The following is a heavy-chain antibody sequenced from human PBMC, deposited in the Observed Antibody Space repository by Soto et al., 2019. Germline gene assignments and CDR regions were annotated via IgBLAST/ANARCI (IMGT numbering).Heavy chain of an antibody. CDR2: IYPGDSDT. J-gene: IGHJ6*02. D-gene: IGHD3-10*01. CDR3: ARAPYGGSPPYYYYYGMDV. CDR1: GYSFTSYW. V-gene: IGHV5-51*01. Sequence: PGEFLKISCKGSGYSFTSYWIGWVRQMPGKGLEWMGIIYPGDSDTRYSPSFQGQVTISADKPISTAYLQWSSLKASDTAVYYCARAPYGGSPPYYYYYGMDVWGQGTTVTVSS.